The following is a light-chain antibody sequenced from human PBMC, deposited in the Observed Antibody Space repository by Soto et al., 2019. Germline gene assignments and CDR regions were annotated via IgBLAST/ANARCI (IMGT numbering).Light chain of an antibody. CDR3: QQYGSPQGTT. Sequence: EIVLTQSPGTLSLSPGERATISCWASQNISNRLAWYQQKPGQAPRLLIYGASIRATGIPDSFSVSGSGTDFILTISRLEPGDFAVYYCQQYGSPQGTTFGQGTRLEIK. CDR2: GAS. V-gene: IGKV3-20*01. CDR1: QNISNRL. J-gene: IGKJ5*01.